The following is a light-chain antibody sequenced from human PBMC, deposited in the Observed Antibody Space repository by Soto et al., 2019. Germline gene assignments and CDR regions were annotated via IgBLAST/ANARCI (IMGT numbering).Light chain of an antibody. Sequence: EIVMTQSPATLSVSPGERATLSCRASQRVSTYLAWYQQKPGQAPTLVMYGADIRATGIPARFSGSGSGTDITITISCLQSEDFAVYNCQQYNHWPLTFGGGTKVEIK. CDR2: GAD. J-gene: IGKJ4*01. CDR1: QRVSTY. V-gene: IGKV3D-15*01. CDR3: QQYNHWPLT.